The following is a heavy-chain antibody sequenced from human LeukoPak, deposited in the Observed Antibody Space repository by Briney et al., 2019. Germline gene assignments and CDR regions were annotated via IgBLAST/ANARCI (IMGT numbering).Heavy chain of an antibody. V-gene: IGHV1-18*01. D-gene: IGHD3-10*01. CDR2: IGAYNGNT. Sequence: ASVKVSCKASGYTFTSYGISWVRQAPGQGLEWMGWIGAYNGNTNYAQKLQGRVTMTTDTSTSTAYMELRSLRSDDTAVYYCARDKTLWFGELLSTPFDYWGQGTLVTVSS. CDR1: GYTFTSYG. J-gene: IGHJ4*02. CDR3: ARDKTLWFGELLSTPFDY.